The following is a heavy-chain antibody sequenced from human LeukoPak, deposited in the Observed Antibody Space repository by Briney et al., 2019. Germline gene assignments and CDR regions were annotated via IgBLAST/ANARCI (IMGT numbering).Heavy chain of an antibody. CDR3: ARDPLLYLRVCHYDY. Sequence: GGSLRLSCAAHGFTLSNYAMNWVRQVPGKGLEWVSSIDYDSSHIYYAASVRGRFTLSRDNARNSVYLQMSSLRVEDTAVYYCARDPLLYLRVCHYDYWGQGTLVAVFS. V-gene: IGHV3-21*01. CDR2: IDYDSSHI. J-gene: IGHJ4*01. CDR1: GFTLSNYA. D-gene: IGHD3-10*01.